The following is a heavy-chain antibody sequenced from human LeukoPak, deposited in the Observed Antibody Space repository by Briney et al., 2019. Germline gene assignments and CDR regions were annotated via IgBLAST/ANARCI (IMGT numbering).Heavy chain of an antibody. J-gene: IGHJ4*02. CDR1: GFTFSSYG. CDR3: ARDYRSGWYPFFDY. D-gene: IGHD6-19*01. CDR2: ISYDGSNK. Sequence: PGRSLRLSCAASGFTFSSYGMHWVRQAPGKGLEWVAVISYDGSNKYYADSVKGRFTISRDNAKNSLYLQMNSLRAEDTAVYYCARDYRSGWYPFFDYWGQGTLVTVSS. V-gene: IGHV3-30*03.